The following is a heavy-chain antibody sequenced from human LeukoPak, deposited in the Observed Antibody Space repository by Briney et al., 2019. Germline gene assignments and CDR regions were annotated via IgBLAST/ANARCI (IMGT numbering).Heavy chain of an antibody. V-gene: IGHV4-59*01. J-gene: IGHJ4*02. D-gene: IGHD2-15*01. CDR3: AGSTCSGGSCSIDY. CDR1: GGSISSYY. Sequence: SETLSLTCTVSGGSISSYYWSWIRQPPGKGLEWIGYIYYSGSTNYNPSLKSRVTISVDTSKNQFSLKLSSVTAADTAVYYCAGSTCSGGSCSIDYWGQGTLVTVSS. CDR2: IYYSGST.